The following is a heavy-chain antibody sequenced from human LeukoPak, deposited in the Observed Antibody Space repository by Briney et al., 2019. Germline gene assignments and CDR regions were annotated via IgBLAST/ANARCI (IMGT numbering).Heavy chain of an antibody. V-gene: IGHV4-59*01. J-gene: IGHJ6*02. D-gene: IGHD2-2*02. CDR2: IYYSGST. CDR1: GGSISSYY. CDR3: ARFEPAAIYGMDV. Sequence: SETLSLTCTVSGGSISSYYWSRIRQPPGKGLEWIGYIYYSGSTNYNPSLKSRVTISVDTSKNQFSLKLSSVTAADTAVYYCARFEPAAIYGMDVWGQGTTVTVSS.